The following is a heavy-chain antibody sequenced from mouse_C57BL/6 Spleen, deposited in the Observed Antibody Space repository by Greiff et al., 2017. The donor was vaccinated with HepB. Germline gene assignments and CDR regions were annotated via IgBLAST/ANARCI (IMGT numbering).Heavy chain of an antibody. V-gene: IGHV14-4*01. CDR3: TGIITTVVARDAMDY. D-gene: IGHD1-1*01. Sequence: EVQLQQSGAELVRPGASVKLSCTASGFNIKDDYMPWVKQRPEQGLEWIGWIDPENGDTEYASKFQGKATITADTSTNTAYLQLSSLTSEDTAVYYCTGIITTVVARDAMDYWGQGTSVTVSS. CDR1: GFNIKDDY. J-gene: IGHJ4*01. CDR2: IDPENGDT.